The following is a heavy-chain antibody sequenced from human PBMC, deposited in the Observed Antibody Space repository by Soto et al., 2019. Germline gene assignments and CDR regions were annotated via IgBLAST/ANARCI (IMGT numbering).Heavy chain of an antibody. J-gene: IGHJ5*02. CDR1: GGSISSYY. CDR2: IYYSGST. CDR3: ARYFFDSSDYTTNWFDP. Sequence: SQTLSLTCTVSGGSISSYYWSWIRQPPGKGLEWIGYIYYSGSTNYNPSLKSRVTISVDTSKNQSSLKLSSVTAADAALYYCARYFFDSSDYTTNWFDPWGQGTLVTVSS. D-gene: IGHD3-22*01. V-gene: IGHV4-59*08.